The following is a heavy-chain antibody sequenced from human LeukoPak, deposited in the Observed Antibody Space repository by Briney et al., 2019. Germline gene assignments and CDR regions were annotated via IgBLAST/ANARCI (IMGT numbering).Heavy chain of an antibody. J-gene: IGHJ6*02. CDR1: GGTFSSYT. Sequence: SAKVSCTASGGTFSSYTISWVRQAPGQGLEWMGRIIPILGIANYAQKFQGRVTITADKSTSTAYMELSSLRSEDTAVYYYAREIAGTTSPDYYYYYYGMDVWGQGTTVTVSS. D-gene: IGHD1-7*01. V-gene: IGHV1-69*04. CDR2: IIPILGIA. CDR3: AREIAGTTSPDYYYYYYGMDV.